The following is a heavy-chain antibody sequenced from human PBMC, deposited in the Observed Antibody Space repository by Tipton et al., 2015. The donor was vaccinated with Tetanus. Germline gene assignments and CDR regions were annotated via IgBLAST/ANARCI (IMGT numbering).Heavy chain of an antibody. CDR2: ISAYNGKT. D-gene: IGHD2/OR15-2a*01. Sequence: QLVQSRAEVKKPGASVKVSCTASGYSFTSYGLSWVRQAPGQGLEWVGWISAYNGKTDYAQKFQGRVTVTTDTAKKTGYLELRSLRYDDTAVYYCARGLKFYFEGSAFDYWGQGTPVTVSS. CDR1: GYSFTSYG. J-gene: IGHJ4*02. V-gene: IGHV1-18*01. CDR3: ARGLKFYFEGSAFDY.